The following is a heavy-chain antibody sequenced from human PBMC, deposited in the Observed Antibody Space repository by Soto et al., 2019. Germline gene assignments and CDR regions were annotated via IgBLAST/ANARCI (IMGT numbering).Heavy chain of an antibody. Sequence: QVQLQESGPGLVKPSETLSLTCTVSGGSISSYYWSWIRQPPGKGLEWIGYIYYSGSTNYNPSLQSRVTISVDTSKNQFSLKLSSVTAADTAVYYCASQYSSSSYFDYWGQGTLVTVSS. CDR1: GGSISSYY. J-gene: IGHJ4*02. V-gene: IGHV4-59*08. CDR2: IYYSGST. CDR3: ASQYSSSSYFDY. D-gene: IGHD6-6*01.